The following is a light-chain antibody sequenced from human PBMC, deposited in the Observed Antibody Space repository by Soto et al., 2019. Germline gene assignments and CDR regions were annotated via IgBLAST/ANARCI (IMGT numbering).Light chain of an antibody. Sequence: EIVMTQSPGTLSVSPGEIVVLCFRASQSVNSNLAWYQQKPGQTPRLLISGASTRATGIPVRFSGSGSGTEFTLTISSLQSEDFAVYYCQQYHNWPLITFGQGTRLEIK. CDR3: QQYHNWPLIT. J-gene: IGKJ5*01. CDR1: QSVNSN. CDR2: GAS. V-gene: IGKV3-15*01.